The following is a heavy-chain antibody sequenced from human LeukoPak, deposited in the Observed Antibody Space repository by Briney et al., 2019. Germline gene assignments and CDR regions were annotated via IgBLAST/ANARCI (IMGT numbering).Heavy chain of an antibody. J-gene: IGHJ4*02. CDR2: ISGSGGST. Sequence: PGGSLRLSCAASGFTFSSYAVSWVRQAPGKGLEWVSSISGSGGSTYYADSVKGRFTISRDNSKNTLYLQMNSLRAEDTAVYYCAKVISSGYYLKVFDYWGQGTLVTVSS. V-gene: IGHV3-23*01. D-gene: IGHD3-22*01. CDR3: AKVISSGYYLKVFDY. CDR1: GFTFSSYA.